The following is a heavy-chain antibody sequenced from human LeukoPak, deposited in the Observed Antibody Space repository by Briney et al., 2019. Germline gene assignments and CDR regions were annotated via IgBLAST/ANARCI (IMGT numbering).Heavy chain of an antibody. CDR3: ARQHYSSSWYDVWYYYYMDV. CDR1: GFTFSSYW. V-gene: IGHV3-7*01. D-gene: IGHD6-13*01. CDR2: IKQDGSEK. J-gene: IGHJ6*03. Sequence: GGSLRLSCAASGFTFSSYWMSWVRQAPGKGLEWVANIKQDGSEKYYVDSVKGRFTISRDNAKNSLYLQMNSLRAEDTAVYYCARQHYSSSWYDVWYYYYMDVWGKGTTVTVSS.